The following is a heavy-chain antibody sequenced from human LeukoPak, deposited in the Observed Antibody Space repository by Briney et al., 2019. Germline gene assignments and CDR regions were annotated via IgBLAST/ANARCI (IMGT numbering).Heavy chain of an antibody. D-gene: IGHD4-17*01. CDR2: TYYRSKWYN. CDR1: GDSVSSNSAS. V-gene: IGHV6-1*01. Sequence: SQTLSLTCAICGDSVSSNSASWNWIRQSPSRGLERLGRTYYRSKWYNDYAVSAKSRITTNPETSTNPFSLQLNSVTPEDTAVYYCARDPYGAFDYWGQGTLVTVSS. CDR3: ARDPYGAFDY. J-gene: IGHJ4*02.